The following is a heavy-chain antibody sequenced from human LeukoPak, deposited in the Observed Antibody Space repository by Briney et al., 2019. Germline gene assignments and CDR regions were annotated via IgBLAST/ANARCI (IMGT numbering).Heavy chain of an antibody. CDR2: IYPSGNI. V-gene: IGHV3-53*01. CDR1: GFTFSNSY. CDR3: ARTFVSGDGYKVGYFDY. Sequence: PGGSLRLSCAASGFTFSNSYMSWVRQAPGKGLEWVSLIYPSGNIYYADSVKGRFTISRDNSKNTLFLQMSRLRAEDTAMYYCARTFVSGDGYKVGYFDYWGQGTLVTVSS. D-gene: IGHD5-24*01. J-gene: IGHJ4*02.